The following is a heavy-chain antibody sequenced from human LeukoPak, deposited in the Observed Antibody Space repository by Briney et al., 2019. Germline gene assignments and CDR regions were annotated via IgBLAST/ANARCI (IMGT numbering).Heavy chain of an antibody. D-gene: IGHD2-21*02. CDR2: ISGGGHIT. V-gene: IGHV3-23*01. J-gene: IGHJ4*02. CDR3: VREDTPATANY. Sequence: GGSLRLSCAASGFTFSDYYMSWIRQAPGKGLEWVSAISGGGHITYYADSVTGRFTISRDNSKDTVFLQMNSLRPGDTAIYYCVREDTPATANYWGQGTMVTISS. CDR1: GFTFSDYY.